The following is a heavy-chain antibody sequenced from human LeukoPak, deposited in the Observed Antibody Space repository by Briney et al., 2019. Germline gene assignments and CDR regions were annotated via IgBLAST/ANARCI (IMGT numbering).Heavy chain of an antibody. CDR2: INNVRSHI. D-gene: IGHD6-13*01. CDR1: GFTFSRFW. J-gene: IGHJ3*02. V-gene: IGHV3-21*06. Sequence: PGGSLRLSCTVSGFTFSRFWMHWVRQAPGKGLEWVSSINNVRSHIYYADSVRGRFTISRDNANNVLYLQMNSLRAEDTAVYYCAREREQQLVKADAFDIWGQGTMVTVSS. CDR3: AREREQQLVKADAFDI.